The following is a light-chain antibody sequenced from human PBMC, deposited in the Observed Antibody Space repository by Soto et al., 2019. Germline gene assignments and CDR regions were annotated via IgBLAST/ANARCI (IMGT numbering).Light chain of an antibody. J-gene: IGLJ1*01. CDR1: SSNIGSNY. CDR3: AAWDDSLRGHYA. Sequence: QSVLTQPPSGSGTAGQRVTISCSGSSSNIGSNYVYWYQQLPGTAPKLLIYRNNQRPSGVPDRFSGSKSGTSASLAISGLRSEDEADYYCAAWDDSLRGHYAFGTGTKVPVL. CDR2: RNN. V-gene: IGLV1-47*01.